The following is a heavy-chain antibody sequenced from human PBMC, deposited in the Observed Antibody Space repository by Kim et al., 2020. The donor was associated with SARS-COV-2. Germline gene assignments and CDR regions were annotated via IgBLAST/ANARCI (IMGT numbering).Heavy chain of an antibody. D-gene: IGHD2-2*02. J-gene: IGHJ6*03. CDR3: ARRSGCSSTSCYIYYYYYYMDV. CDR1: GYTFTSYG. Sequence: ASVKVSCKASGYTFTSYGISWVRQAPGQGLEWMGWISAYNGNTNYAQKLQGRVTMTTDTSTSTAYMELRSLRSDDTAVYYCARRSGCSSTSCYIYYYYYYMDVWGKGTTVTVSS. V-gene: IGHV1-18*01. CDR2: ISAYNGNT.